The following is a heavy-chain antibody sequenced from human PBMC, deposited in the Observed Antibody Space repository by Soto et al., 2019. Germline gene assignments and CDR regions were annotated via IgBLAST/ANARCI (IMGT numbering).Heavy chain of an antibody. D-gene: IGHD2-2*02. J-gene: IGHJ6*02. CDR3: ARSYNPLLYDDYYYSSMDV. Sequence: SVNVSCKASGGTFSSYAISWVRQAPGQGLEWMGGIIPIFGTANYAQKFQGRVTITADESTSTAYMELSSLRSEDTAVYYCARSYNPLLYDDYYYSSMDVWGQGTTVTV. CDR1: GGTFSSYA. V-gene: IGHV1-69*01. CDR2: IIPIFGTA.